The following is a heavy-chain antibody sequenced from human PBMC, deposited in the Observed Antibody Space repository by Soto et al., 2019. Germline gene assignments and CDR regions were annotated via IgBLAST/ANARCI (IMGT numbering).Heavy chain of an antibody. CDR1: GGTFSSYA. J-gene: IGHJ4*02. CDR2: IIPIFGTA. Sequence: QVQLVQSGAEVKKPGSSVKVSCKASGGTFSSYAISWVRQAPGQGLEWMGGIIPIFGTANYAQKFQGRVXIXAXXSTSTAYMELSSLRSEDTAVYYCARDLTSSGSYLNWGQGTLVTVSS. V-gene: IGHV1-69*12. D-gene: IGHD1-26*01. CDR3: ARDLTSSGSYLN.